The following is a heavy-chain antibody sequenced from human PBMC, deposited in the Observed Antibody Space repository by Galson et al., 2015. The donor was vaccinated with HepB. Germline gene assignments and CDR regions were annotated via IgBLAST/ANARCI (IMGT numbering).Heavy chain of an antibody. CDR2: ITYDGTNK. V-gene: IGHV3-30*04. CDR1: GFTFNSYA. J-gene: IGHJ4*02. Sequence: SLRLSCAASGFTFNSYAMHWVRQDPGKGLQWVAVITYDGTNKFYARSVKGRFTISRDNSGNTLFLHMNSLRPEDTALYYCVKGGGYSAIRGRGGFDSWGQGALVTVSS. CDR3: VKGGGYSAIRGRGGFDS. D-gene: IGHD5-12*01.